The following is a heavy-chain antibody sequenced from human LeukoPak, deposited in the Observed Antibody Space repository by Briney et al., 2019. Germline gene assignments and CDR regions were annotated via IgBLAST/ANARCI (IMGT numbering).Heavy chain of an antibody. CDR3: AKGLPYYYDNSGYYQFDY. Sequence: GGSLRLSCAASRFTFSSYGMHWVRQAPGKGLEWVAVISFDGSNKYYADSVTGRFTISKDNSKNTLYLQMNSLRAEDTAVYYCAKGLPYYYDNSGYYQFDYWGQGTLVTVSS. J-gene: IGHJ4*02. V-gene: IGHV3-30*18. D-gene: IGHD3-22*01. CDR1: RFTFSSYG. CDR2: ISFDGSNK.